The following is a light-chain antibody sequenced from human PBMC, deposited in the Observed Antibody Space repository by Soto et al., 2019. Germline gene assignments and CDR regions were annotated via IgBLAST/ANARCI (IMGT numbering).Light chain of an antibody. CDR1: QSIGST. Sequence: EIVMTQSPATLSVSPGERATLSCRASQSIGSTLAWYQQKPGQAPRLLIYDASTRATGIPVRFSGSGSGTEFTLTINSLQSEDFTVYYCQQYNNWPFAFGPGTKVAIK. CDR2: DAS. J-gene: IGKJ3*01. CDR3: QQYNNWPFA. V-gene: IGKV3-15*01.